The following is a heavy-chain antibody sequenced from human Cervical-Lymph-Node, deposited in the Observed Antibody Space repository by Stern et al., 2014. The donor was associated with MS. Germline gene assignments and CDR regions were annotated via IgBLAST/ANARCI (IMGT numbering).Heavy chain of an antibody. CDR1: GGTLNNYA. J-gene: IGHJ4*02. V-gene: IGHV1-69*04. CDR3: ARSPDLYDSSGYYFD. Sequence: VQLVQSGDEVKKPGSSVKVSCKASGGTLNNYAVSWGRQAPGQGLEWIGKIIPFLGIANYAHKFQGRVTLTAAATTSYMEVSSLRSDDTAVYYCARSPDLYDSSGYYFDWGQGTLVTVSS. D-gene: IGHD3-22*01. CDR2: IIPFLGIA.